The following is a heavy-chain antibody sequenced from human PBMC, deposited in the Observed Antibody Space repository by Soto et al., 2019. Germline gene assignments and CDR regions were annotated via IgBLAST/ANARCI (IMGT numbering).Heavy chain of an antibody. CDR3: ARPKTYYDILTGLDY. V-gene: IGHV1-18*01. J-gene: IGHJ4*02. CDR1: GYTFTSYG. D-gene: IGHD3-9*01. CDR2: ISAYNGNT. Sequence: ASVKVSCKASGYTFTSYGISWVRQAPGQGLEWMGWISAYNGNTNYAQKLQGRVTMTTDTSTSTAYMELRSLRSDDTAVYYCARPKTYYDILTGLDYWGQGTLVTVSS.